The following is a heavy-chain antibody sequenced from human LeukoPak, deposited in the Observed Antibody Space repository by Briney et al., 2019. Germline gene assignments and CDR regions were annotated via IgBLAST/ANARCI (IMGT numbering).Heavy chain of an antibody. CDR2: IIPIFGTA. CDR3: ARGRGGMTTKGYYFDY. CDR1: GGTFSSYA. D-gene: IGHD4-11*01. J-gene: IGHJ4*02. V-gene: IGHV1-69*05. Sequence: GASVKVSCKASGGTFSSYAISWVRQAPGQGLEWMGGIIPIFGTANYAQKFQGRVTITTDESTSTAYMELSSLRSEDTAVYYCARGRGGMTTKGYYFDYWGQGTLVTVSS.